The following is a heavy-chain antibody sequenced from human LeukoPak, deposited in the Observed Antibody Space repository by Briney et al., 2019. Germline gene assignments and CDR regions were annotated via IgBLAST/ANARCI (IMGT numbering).Heavy chain of an antibody. Sequence: SETLSLTCTVSGGSISSHYWSWIRQPPGKGLERIGYIYYSGSTNYNPSLKSRVTISVDTSKNQFSLKLSSVTAADTAVYYCARDGYSYGYPYYYYYMDVWGKGTTVTVSS. D-gene: IGHD5-18*01. J-gene: IGHJ6*03. CDR1: GGSISSHY. CDR2: IYYSGST. V-gene: IGHV4-59*11. CDR3: ARDGYSYGYPYYYYYMDV.